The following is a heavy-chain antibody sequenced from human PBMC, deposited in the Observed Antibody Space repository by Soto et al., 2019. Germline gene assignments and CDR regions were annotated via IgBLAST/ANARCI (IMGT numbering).Heavy chain of an antibody. CDR3: ARFNVVVPAATHYYYYGMDV. Sequence: GSLRLSCAASGFTFSSYWMSWVRQAPGKGLEWVANIKQDGSEKYYVDSVKGRFTISRDNAKNSLYLQMNSLRAEDTAVYYCARFNVVVPAATHYYYYGMDVWGQGTTVTVSS. CDR2: IKQDGSEK. V-gene: IGHV3-7*03. J-gene: IGHJ6*02. D-gene: IGHD2-2*01. CDR1: GFTFSSYW.